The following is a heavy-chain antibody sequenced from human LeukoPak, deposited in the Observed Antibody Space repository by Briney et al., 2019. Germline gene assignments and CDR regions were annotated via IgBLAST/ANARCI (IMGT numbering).Heavy chain of an antibody. CDR2: IYSGDST. CDR3: ANQDDFWSGYYLDY. J-gene: IGHJ4*02. CDR1: GVTVSSNY. Sequence: PGGSLRLSCAASGVTVSSNYMSWVRQAPGKGLEWVSVIYSGDSTYYADSVKGRFTNSRDNSKNTLYLQMNSLRAEDTAVYYCANQDDFWSGYYLDYWGQGTLVTVSS. D-gene: IGHD3-3*01. V-gene: IGHV3-53*05.